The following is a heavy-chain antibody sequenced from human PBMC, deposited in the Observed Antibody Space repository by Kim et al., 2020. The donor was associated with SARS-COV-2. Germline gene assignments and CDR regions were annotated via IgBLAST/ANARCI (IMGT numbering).Heavy chain of an antibody. Sequence: GGSLRLSCAASGFTFSSYTMNWVRQAPGKGLEWVSSISSGNDYIYYADSVKGRFTISRDNAEKSLYLQMSSLRAEDTAMYYCARDWDDYGDTYNWFDPWG. CDR3: ARDWDDYGDTYNWFDP. CDR2: ISSGNDYI. J-gene: IGHJ5*02. V-gene: IGHV3-21*01. CDR1: GFTFSSYT. D-gene: IGHD4-17*01.